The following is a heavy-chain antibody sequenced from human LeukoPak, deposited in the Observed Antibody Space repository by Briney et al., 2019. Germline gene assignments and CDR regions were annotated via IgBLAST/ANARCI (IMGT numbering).Heavy chain of an antibody. J-gene: IGHJ3*02. CDR1: GFTFSSYW. CDR3: ARGGFHHGFDI. V-gene: IGHV3-74*01. Sequence: GGSLRLSCAASGFTFSSYWVHWVRQAPGKGLAWVSRIDIDGSDTIFAYFVKGRFTLSRDNAKNTVYLQMNSLRAEDTAVYYCARGGFHHGFDIWGQGTMVTVS. D-gene: IGHD1-14*01. CDR2: IDIDGSDT.